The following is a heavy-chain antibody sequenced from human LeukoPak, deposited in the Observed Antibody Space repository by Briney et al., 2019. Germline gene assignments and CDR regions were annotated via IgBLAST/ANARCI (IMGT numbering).Heavy chain of an antibody. Sequence: NPGGSLRLSCAASGFTFSSYAMSWVRQAPGKGLEWVSAISGSGGSTYYADSVKGRFTISRDNSKNTLYLQMNSLRAEDTAVYYCAKFSRRAGGGTRFDYWGQGTLVTVSS. CDR3: AKFSRRAGGGTRFDY. CDR1: GFTFSSYA. J-gene: IGHJ4*02. D-gene: IGHD2-15*01. CDR2: ISGSGGST. V-gene: IGHV3-23*01.